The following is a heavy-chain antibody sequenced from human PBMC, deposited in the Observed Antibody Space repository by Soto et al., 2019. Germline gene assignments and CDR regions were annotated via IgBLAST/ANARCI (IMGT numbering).Heavy chain of an antibody. Sequence: GSLRLSCAASGFTFSSYAMSWVRQAPGKGLEWVSAISGSGGSTYYADSVKGRFTISRDNSKNTLYLQMNSLRAEDTAVYYCAKLIGRSIAVAPLGTWFDPWGQGTLVTVSS. J-gene: IGHJ5*02. CDR3: AKLIGRSIAVAPLGTWFDP. V-gene: IGHV3-23*01. CDR2: ISGSGGST. D-gene: IGHD6-19*01. CDR1: GFTFSSYA.